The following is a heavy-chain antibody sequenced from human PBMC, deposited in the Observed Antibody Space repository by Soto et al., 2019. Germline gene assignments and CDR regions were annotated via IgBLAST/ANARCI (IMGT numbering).Heavy chain of an antibody. Sequence: GGSLRLSCAASGFTFSSYSMNWVRQAPGKGLEWVSYISSSSSTIYYADSVKGRFTISRDNAKNSLYLQMNSLRAEDTAVYYCARGGKYQLLSVWYYFDYWGQGTLVTVSS. CDR2: ISSSSSTI. J-gene: IGHJ4*02. V-gene: IGHV3-48*01. D-gene: IGHD2-2*01. CDR3: ARGGKYQLLSVWYYFDY. CDR1: GFTFSSYS.